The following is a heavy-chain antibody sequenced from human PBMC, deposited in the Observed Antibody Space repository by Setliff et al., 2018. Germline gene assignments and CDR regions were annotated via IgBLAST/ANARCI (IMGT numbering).Heavy chain of an antibody. Sequence: GASVKVSCKASGYTFTDYYMHWVQQAPGRGLEWMGRVDPEDGETIYAEKFQGRVTITADTSTDTAYMELSSLGSEDTAVYYCARGGGSLRFLQWSYNYMDVWGKGTTVTVSS. CDR2: VDPEDGET. D-gene: IGHD3-3*01. CDR3: ARGGGSLRFLQWSYNYMDV. CDR1: GYTFTDYY. J-gene: IGHJ6*03. V-gene: IGHV1-69-2*01.